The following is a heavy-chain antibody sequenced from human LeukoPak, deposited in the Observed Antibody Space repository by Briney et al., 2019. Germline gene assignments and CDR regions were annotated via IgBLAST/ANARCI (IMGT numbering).Heavy chain of an antibody. D-gene: IGHD3-10*01. V-gene: IGHV1-69*13. J-gene: IGHJ5*02. CDR2: IIPIFGTA. CDR1: GGTFSSYA. Sequence: GASVKVSCKASGGTFSSYAISWVRQAPGQGLEWMGGIIPIFGTANYAQKFQGRVTITADESTSTAYMELSSLRSEDTAVYYCARRRWFGDQKTGNWFDPWGQGTLVTVSS. CDR3: ARRRWFGDQKTGNWFDP.